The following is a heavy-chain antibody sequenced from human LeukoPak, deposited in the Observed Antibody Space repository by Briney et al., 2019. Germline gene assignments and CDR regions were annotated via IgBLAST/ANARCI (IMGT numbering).Heavy chain of an antibody. CDR3: ASETPYGP. V-gene: IGHV4-31*03. J-gene: IGHJ5*02. CDR1: GGSVSISTYY. Sequence: SQTLSLTCTVSGGSVSISTYYWSWIRQHPGKGLEWIGYVHYSGSTYYNPSLKSRVTISVDTSKNQFSLRLSSVTAADTAVYYCASETPYGPWGQGTLVTVSS. D-gene: IGHD4-17*01. CDR2: VHYSGST.